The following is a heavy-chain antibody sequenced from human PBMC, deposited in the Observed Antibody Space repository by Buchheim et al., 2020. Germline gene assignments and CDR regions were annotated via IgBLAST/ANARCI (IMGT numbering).Heavy chain of an antibody. V-gene: IGHV3-7*01. J-gene: IGHJ4*02. CDR3: ARVRSIAARPEVFDY. CDR1: GFTFSSYW. Sequence: EVQLVESGGGLVQPGGSLRLSCAASGFTFSSYWMSWVRQAPGKGLEWVANIKQDGSEKYYVDSVKGRFTISRDNAKNSMYLQMNSLRAEDTAVYYCARVRSIAARPEVFDYWGQGTL. CDR2: IKQDGSEK. D-gene: IGHD6-6*01.